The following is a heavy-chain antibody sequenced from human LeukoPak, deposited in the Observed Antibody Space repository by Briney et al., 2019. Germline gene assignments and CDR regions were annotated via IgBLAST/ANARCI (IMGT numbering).Heavy chain of an antibody. CDR2: IRYDGSNK. CDR3: ATNVDSSAD. J-gene: IGHJ4*02. Sequence: GGSLRLSCAASGFTFSSYGMHWVRQAPGKGLEWVAFIRYDGSNKYYADSVKGRFTISRDNSKNSLYLQMNSLKTEDTAVYYCATNVDSSADWGQGILVTVSS. D-gene: IGHD6-6*01. CDR1: GFTFSSYG. V-gene: IGHV3-30*02.